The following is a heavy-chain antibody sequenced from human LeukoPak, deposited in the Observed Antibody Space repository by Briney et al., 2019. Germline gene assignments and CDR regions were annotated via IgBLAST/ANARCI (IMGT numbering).Heavy chain of an antibody. J-gene: IGHJ6*02. CDR1: GGSISSYY. V-gene: IGHV4-59*01. Sequence: SETLSLTCTVSGGSISSYYWSWIRQPPGKGLEWIGYMYYSGSTNYNPSLKNRVTISVDTSKNQFSLKLSSVTAADTAVYYCASGSSTVKFYYGIGVWGRGTTVTVSS. CDR3: ASGSSTVKFYYGIGV. D-gene: IGHD4-17*01. CDR2: MYYSGST.